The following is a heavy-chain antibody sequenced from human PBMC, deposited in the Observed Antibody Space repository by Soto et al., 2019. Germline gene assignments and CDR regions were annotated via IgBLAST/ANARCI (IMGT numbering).Heavy chain of an antibody. V-gene: IGHV3-30-3*01. D-gene: IGHD3-10*01. J-gene: IGHJ6*02. Sequence: GGSLRLSCAASGFTFSSYAMHWVRQAPGKGLEWVAVISYDGSNKYYADSVKGRFTISRDNSKNTLYLQMNSLRAEDTAVYYCARVMVRGRYYYYGMDVWGQGTTVTVSS. CDR1: GFTFSSYA. CDR3: ARVMVRGRYYYYGMDV. CDR2: ISYDGSNK.